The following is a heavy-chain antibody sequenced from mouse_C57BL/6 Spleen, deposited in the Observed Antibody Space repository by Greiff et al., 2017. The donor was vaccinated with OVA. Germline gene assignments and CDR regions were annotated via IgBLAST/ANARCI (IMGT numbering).Heavy chain of an antibody. V-gene: IGHV1-62-2*01. CDR2: FYPGSGSI. Sequence: QVQLKQSGAELVKPGASVKLSCKASGYTFTEYTIHWVKQRSGQGLEWIGWFYPGSGSIKYNEKFKDKATLTADKSSSTVYMELSRLTSEDSAVYFCARHEGGGLLRSYWYFDVWGTGTTVTVSS. J-gene: IGHJ1*03. CDR1: GYTFTEYT. D-gene: IGHD2-3*01. CDR3: ARHEGGGLLRSYWYFDV.